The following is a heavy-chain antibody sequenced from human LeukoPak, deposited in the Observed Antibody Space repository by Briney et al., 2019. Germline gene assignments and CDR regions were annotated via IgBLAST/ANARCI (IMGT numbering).Heavy chain of an antibody. CDR1: GYTFSDYY. D-gene: IGHD1-26*01. CDR3: ARESSGGSYYAY. Sequence: ASVKVSCKASGYTFSDYYIHWVRQAPGQGLEWMGWVNPKNGGTNYAQKFQGRVTMTRDTSISTLYMELSRLESDDTAIYYCARESSGGSYYAYWGQGTLVTVS. V-gene: IGHV1-2*02. CDR2: VNPKNGGT. J-gene: IGHJ4*02.